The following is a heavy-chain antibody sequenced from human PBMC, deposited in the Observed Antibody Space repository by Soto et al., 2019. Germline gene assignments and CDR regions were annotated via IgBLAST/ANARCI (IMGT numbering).Heavy chain of an antibody. CDR1: GGSISSGGYY. D-gene: IGHD3-10*01. J-gene: IGHJ4*02. CDR2: IYYSGST. CDR3: ARYYKRYGVPSLND. V-gene: IGHV4-31*03. Sequence: PSETLSLTCTVSGGSISSGGYYWSWIRQHPGKGLEWIGYIYYSGSTYYNPSLKSRVTISVDTSKNQFSLKLSSVTAADTAVYYCARYYKRYGVPSLNDWGQGTLVTVSS.